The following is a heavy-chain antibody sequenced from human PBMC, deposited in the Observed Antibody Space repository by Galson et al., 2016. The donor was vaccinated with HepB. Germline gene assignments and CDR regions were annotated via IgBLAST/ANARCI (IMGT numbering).Heavy chain of an antibody. J-gene: IGHJ5*01. CDR2: ISSNRNTI. Sequence: SLRLSCAASGFALSSFNMNWVRQTPGKGLEWISYISSNRNTIDYADSVKGRFTISRDDAKNSLYLQMNNLSVGDTAIYHCAQEVGWLRFAFGSWGQGTLVTVSS. V-gene: IGHV3-48*01. CDR1: GFALSSFN. D-gene: IGHD5-12*01. CDR3: AQEVGWLRFAFGS.